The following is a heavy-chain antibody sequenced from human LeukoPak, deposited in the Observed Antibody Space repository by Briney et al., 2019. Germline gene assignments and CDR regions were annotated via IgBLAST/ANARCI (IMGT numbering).Heavy chain of an antibody. J-gene: IGHJ4*02. CDR3: ARAHSPIYITIFDY. CDR1: GYTFTSYG. D-gene: IGHD3-3*01. CDR2: IIPIFGTA. Sequence: SVKVSCKASGYTFTSYGISWVRQAPGQGLEWMGGIIPIFGTANYAQKFQGRVTITADESTSTAYMELSSLRSEDTAVYYCARAHSPIYITIFDYWGQGTLVTVSS. V-gene: IGHV1-69*13.